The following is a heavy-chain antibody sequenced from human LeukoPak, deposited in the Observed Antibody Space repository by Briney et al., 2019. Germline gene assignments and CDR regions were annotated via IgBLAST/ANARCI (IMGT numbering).Heavy chain of an antibody. V-gene: IGHV4-38-2*02. D-gene: IGHD4-17*01. J-gene: IGHJ4*02. CDR2: IYHSGST. CDR1: DYSINSGYY. CDR3: ARLLLPTVTLDY. Sequence: SETLSLTCTVSDYSINSGYYWGWIRQPPGKGLEWIGSIYHSGSTYYNPSLKSRVTISVDTSKNQFSLKLSSVTAADTAVYYCARLLLPTVTLDYWGQGTLVTVSS.